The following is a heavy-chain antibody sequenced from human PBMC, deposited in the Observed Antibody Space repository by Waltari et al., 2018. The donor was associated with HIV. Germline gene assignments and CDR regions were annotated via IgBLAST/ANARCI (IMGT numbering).Heavy chain of an antibody. CDR2: IKPGNDNT. J-gene: IGHJ4*02. CDR1: GYTFTSYA. D-gene: IGHD2-15*01. V-gene: IGHV1-3*01. Sequence: QVQLVQSGAEVKTPGASVKVSCKASGYTFTSYAIHWVRQAPGQRLEWMGWIKPGNDNTEYSQKCQGRVTIARDTSASTAYMELSSLTSEDTAIYYCARKGAAGFFYFDCWGQGTLVTVSS. CDR3: ARKGAAGFFYFDC.